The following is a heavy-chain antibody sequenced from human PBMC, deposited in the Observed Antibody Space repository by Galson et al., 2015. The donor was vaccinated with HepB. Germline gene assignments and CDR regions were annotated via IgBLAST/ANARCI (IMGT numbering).Heavy chain of an antibody. Sequence: SLRLSCAASGFTFSDYYMSWIRQAPGKGLEWVSYISSSSSYTNYADSVKGRFTISRDNAKNSLYLQMNSLRAEDTAVYYCARAFGYYYDSSGYRADAFDIWGQGTMATVSS. CDR3: ARAFGYYYDSSGYRADAFDI. J-gene: IGHJ3*02. CDR2: ISSSSSYT. D-gene: IGHD3-22*01. V-gene: IGHV3-11*06. CDR1: GFTFSDYY.